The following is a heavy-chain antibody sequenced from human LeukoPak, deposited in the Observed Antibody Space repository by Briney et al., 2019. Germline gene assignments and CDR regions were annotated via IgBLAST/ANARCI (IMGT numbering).Heavy chain of an antibody. V-gene: IGHV1-8*01. CDR2: MNPNSGNT. Sequence: ASVKVSCKASGYTFTSYDINWVRQATGQGLEWMGWMNPNSGNTGYAQKFQGRVTMTRNTSISTAYMELSSLRSEDTAVYYCARQHSSSRWLKRGGIDYWGQGTLVTVSS. J-gene: IGHJ4*02. CDR3: ARQHSSSRWLKRGGIDY. CDR1: GYTFTSYD. D-gene: IGHD2-2*01.